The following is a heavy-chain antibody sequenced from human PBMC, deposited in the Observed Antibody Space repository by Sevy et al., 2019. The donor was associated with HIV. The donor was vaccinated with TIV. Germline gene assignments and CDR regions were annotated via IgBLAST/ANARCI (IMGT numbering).Heavy chain of an antibody. CDR2: IYYSGGTT. V-gene: IGHV3-23*05. D-gene: IGHD2-8*02. CDR1: GFTFGNFA. J-gene: IGHJ4*02. CDR3: AKSPTGSESKPDY. Sequence: GGSLRLSCAASGFTFGNFAMIWARQAPGKGLEWLSSIYYSGGTTYIVDSVKGRFTISRDNSKNTLYLQMDNLRADDTAIYYCAKSPTGSESKPDYWGQGTLVTVSS.